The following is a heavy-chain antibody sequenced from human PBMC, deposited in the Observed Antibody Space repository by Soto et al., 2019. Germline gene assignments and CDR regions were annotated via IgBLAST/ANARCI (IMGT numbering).Heavy chain of an antibody. CDR1: GFSFRDYA. V-gene: IGHV3-23*01. CDR2: ISGSGDNT. J-gene: IGHJ4*01. D-gene: IGHD2-21*01. Sequence: LILSCKASGFSFRDYAMTWIGQAPGQGLEWVSVISGSGDNTFYAASVKGRFAISRDNSKNVLYLHMNSLSADDAAVYFPAKGRPIAVYSVDILFDYCRRRPLGAVAS. CDR3: AKGRPIAVYSVDILFDY.